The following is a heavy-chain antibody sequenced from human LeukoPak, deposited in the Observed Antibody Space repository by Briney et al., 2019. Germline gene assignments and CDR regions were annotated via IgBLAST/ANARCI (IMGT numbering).Heavy chain of an antibody. Sequence: SETLSLTCTVSGGSVSSGSYYWSWIRQPPGKGLEWIGYIYYSGSTNHNPSLRSRVTISVDTSKNQFSLKLSSVTAADTAVYYCARDPGIAAAADYYYYGMDVWGQGTTVTVSS. V-gene: IGHV4-61*01. CDR2: IYYSGST. CDR3: ARDPGIAAAADYYYYGMDV. CDR1: GGSVSSGSYY. J-gene: IGHJ6*02. D-gene: IGHD6-13*01.